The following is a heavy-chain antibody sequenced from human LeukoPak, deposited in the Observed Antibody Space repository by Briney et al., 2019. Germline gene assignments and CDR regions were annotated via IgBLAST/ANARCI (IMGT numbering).Heavy chain of an antibody. CDR2: INHSGST. J-gene: IGHJ6*03. V-gene: IGHV4-34*01. Sequence: SETLSLTCAVYGGSLSGYYWSWIRQPPGKGLEWIGEINHSGSTNYNPSLKSRVTISVDTSKNQFSLKLSSVTAADTAVYYCARGPQQLAYYYYYYYMDVWGKGTTVTVSS. CDR3: ARGPQQLAYYYYYYYMDV. D-gene: IGHD6-13*01. CDR1: GGSLSGYY.